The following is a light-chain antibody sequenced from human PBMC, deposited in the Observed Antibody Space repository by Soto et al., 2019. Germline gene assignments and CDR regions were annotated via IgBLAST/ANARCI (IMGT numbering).Light chain of an antibody. CDR3: NSYTSSSTYV. Sequence: QSVLTQPPSVSGSPGQSITISCTGTSSNVGGFNYVSWYQHHPGKAPKLMIYDVNSRPSGVSYRFSGSKSGNTASLTISGLQAEDEADYYCNSYTSSSTYVFGTGTKLTVL. V-gene: IGLV2-14*03. J-gene: IGLJ1*01. CDR2: DVN. CDR1: SSNVGGFNY.